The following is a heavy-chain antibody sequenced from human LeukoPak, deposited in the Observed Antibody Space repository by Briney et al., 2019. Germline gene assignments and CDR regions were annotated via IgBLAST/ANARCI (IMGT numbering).Heavy chain of an antibody. D-gene: IGHD2-15*01. CDR3: VVVAATPLPGWFDP. Sequence: ASVKVSCKASGYTFTSYYMHWVRQAPGQGLEWMGIINPSGGSTSYAQKFQGRVTMTRDMSTSTAYMELSSLRSEDTAVYYCVVVAATPLPGWFDPWGQGTLVTVSS. J-gene: IGHJ5*02. V-gene: IGHV1-46*01. CDR2: INPSGGST. CDR1: GYTFTSYY.